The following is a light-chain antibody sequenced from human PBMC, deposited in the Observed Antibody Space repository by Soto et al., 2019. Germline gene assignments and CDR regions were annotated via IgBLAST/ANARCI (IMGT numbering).Light chain of an antibody. CDR2: GAS. CDR3: QQYDSSLYT. CDR1: QSVSSTY. Sequence: EIVLTQSPGTLSLSPGERATLSCRASQSVSSTYLAWYQQKPGQAPRLLIYGASSRATCIPDRFSGSGSGKDFTLTISRLEPEDFAVYFCQQYDSSLYTFDQGTKLEIK. J-gene: IGKJ2*01. V-gene: IGKV3-20*01.